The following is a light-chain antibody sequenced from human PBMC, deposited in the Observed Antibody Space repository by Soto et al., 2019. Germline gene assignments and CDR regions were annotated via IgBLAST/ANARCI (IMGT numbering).Light chain of an antibody. V-gene: IGKV1-9*01. CDR1: HVIRNY. CDR3: LQLNDYPLT. Sequence: SIADTVTITCRASHVIRNYLAWYQQKPGRAPNLLIYSESTLQTGVPSRFSGSESGSEFTLTISSLRPEDFATYYCLQLNDYPLTCGGGTKVDIK. J-gene: IGKJ4*01. CDR2: SES.